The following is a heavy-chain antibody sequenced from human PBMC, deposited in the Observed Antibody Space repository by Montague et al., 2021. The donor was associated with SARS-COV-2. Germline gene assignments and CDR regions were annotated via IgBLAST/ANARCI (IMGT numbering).Heavy chain of an antibody. CDR1: GYSISSGYY. Sequence: SETLSLTCTVSGYSISSGYYWGWIRQPPGKGLEWIGEINHSGSTNYNPSLKSRVTISVDTSKNQFSLKLSSVTAADTAVYYCAVNYGSGSYSTYYYGMDVWGQGTTVTVSS. J-gene: IGHJ6*02. CDR3: AVNYGSGSYSTYYYGMDV. D-gene: IGHD3-10*01. CDR2: INHSGST. V-gene: IGHV4-38-2*02.